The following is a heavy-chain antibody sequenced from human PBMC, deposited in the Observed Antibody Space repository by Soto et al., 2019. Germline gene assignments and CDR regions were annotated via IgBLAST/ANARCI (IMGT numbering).Heavy chain of an antibody. J-gene: IGHJ6*02. Sequence: QVQLVQSGAEVKKPGSSVKVSCKASGGTFSSYAISWVRQAPGQGLEWMGGIIPIFGTANYAQKFQGRVTITADESTSTAYMELSSLGSEDTAVYYCASRRLLDDFWSGYYYYYGMDVWGQGTTVTVSS. CDR3: ASRRLLDDFWSGYYYYYGMDV. CDR1: GGTFSSYA. V-gene: IGHV1-69*01. D-gene: IGHD3-3*01. CDR2: IIPIFGTA.